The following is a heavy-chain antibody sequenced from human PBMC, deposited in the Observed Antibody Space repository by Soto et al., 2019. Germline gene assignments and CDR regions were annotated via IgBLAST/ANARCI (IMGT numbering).Heavy chain of an antibody. D-gene: IGHD3-16*01. V-gene: IGHV4-39*01. J-gene: IGHJ4*02. CDR1: GGSISTSVYY. CDR2: ISSSGST. CDR3: ARSTPHSPLLYVFDY. Sequence: QLQLQGSGPGLVRPSETLSLTCAVSGGSISTSVYYWGWIRQPPGKGLEWIGSISSSGSTYDNPSLKGRVTLSVDTDKNQFSLKLNAVTAADTAVYYCARSTPHSPLLYVFDYWGQGPLVTVSS.